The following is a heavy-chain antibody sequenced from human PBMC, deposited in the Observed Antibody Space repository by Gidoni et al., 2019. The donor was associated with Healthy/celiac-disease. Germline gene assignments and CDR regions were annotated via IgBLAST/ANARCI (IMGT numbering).Heavy chain of an antibody. V-gene: IGHV3-33*01. CDR3: ARDLVPAAIWGYYYYGMDV. CDR1: GFTFSSYR. J-gene: IGHJ6*02. D-gene: IGHD2-2*02. Sequence: QVQLVESGGVVVQPGRSLSLSCSSSGFTFSSYRMHWVRQAPGKGLEWVEVIWYDGSKKYYADSVKGRFTISRDNSKNTLYLQMNSLRAEDTAVYYCARDLVPAAIWGYYYYGMDVWGQGTTVTVSS. CDR2: IWYDGSKK.